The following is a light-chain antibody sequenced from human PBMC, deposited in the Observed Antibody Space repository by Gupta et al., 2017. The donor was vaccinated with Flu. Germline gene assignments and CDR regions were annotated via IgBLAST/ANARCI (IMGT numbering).Light chain of an antibody. V-gene: IGKV2-30*01. J-gene: IGKJ1*01. CDR3: MQTTHWPRT. CDR1: HSLVYSDGIPY. CDR2: QVS. Sequence: DVVVTQFPLSLPVIPGQPASISCNSSHSLVYSDGIPYLNWFQLRPGLSPRRLLYQVSTRDSGVPDRFSGSGSGTDFTLKISRVEAEDVGVYYCMQTTHWPRTFGQGTRVEIK.